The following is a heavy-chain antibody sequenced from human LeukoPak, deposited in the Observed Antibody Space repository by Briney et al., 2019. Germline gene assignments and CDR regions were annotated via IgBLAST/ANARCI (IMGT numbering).Heavy chain of an antibody. V-gene: IGHV1-18*01. CDR1: TXYG. Sequence: TXYGIXXXRQAPGQGREWMGWISAYNGNTNYAQKLQGRVTMTTDTSTSTAYMELRSLRSDDTAVYYCAREAPYFYGMDVWGQGTTVTVSS. CDR2: ISAYNGNT. J-gene: IGHJ6*02. CDR3: AREAPYFYGMDV.